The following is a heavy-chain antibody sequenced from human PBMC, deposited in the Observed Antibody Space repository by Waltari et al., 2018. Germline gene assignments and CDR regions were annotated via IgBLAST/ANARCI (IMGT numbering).Heavy chain of an antibody. D-gene: IGHD3-10*01. V-gene: IGHV4-38-2*02. CDR1: NFYISNGYY. CDR2: MYYRGTT. Sequence: QVQLQESGQGLVKPSETLCLTCAVSNFYISNGYYWGWIRQPPGKGLEWIWSMYYRGTTYYNPSLKGRVTISVDTSKNNLFLNLNSVTAADTAVYYCARDVEGDGVLYGSPRRFDYWGQGILVTVSS. J-gene: IGHJ4*02. CDR3: ARDVEGDGVLYGSPRRFDY.